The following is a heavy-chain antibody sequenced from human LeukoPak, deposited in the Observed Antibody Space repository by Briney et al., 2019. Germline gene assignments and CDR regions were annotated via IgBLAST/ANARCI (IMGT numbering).Heavy chain of an antibody. V-gene: IGHV3-23*01. CDR1: GFTFGSYA. CDR2: ISGSGGST. Sequence: GGSLRLSCVGSGFTFGSYAMTWVRQAPGKRLEWVAVISGSGGSTYYAGSVQGRFTISRDNFKNTMYLQMNSLRAEDTAVYYCAKGADGYSYGCRGDYWGQGTLVTVSS. CDR3: AKGADGYSYGCRGDY. D-gene: IGHD5-18*01. J-gene: IGHJ4*02.